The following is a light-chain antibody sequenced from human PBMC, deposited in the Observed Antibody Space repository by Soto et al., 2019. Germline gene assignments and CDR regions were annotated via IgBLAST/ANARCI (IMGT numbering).Light chain of an antibody. V-gene: IGLV1-51*01. CDR1: SSNIGNNY. CDR3: SSYTNINTRACV. Sequence: QSVLTQPPSVSAAPGQKVTISCSGSSSNIGNNYVSWYQQLPGTAPKLLIYEVTDRPSGVSNRFSGSKSGNTASLTISGLQAEDEAEYYCSSYTNINTRACVFGTGTKLTVL. J-gene: IGLJ1*01. CDR2: EVT.